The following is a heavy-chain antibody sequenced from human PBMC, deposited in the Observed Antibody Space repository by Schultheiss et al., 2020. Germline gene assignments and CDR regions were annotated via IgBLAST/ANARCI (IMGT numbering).Heavy chain of an antibody. Sequence: SVKVSCKASGGTFSSYAISWVRQAPGQGLEWMGGIIPIFGTANYAQKFQGRVTITADKSTSTAYMELSSLRSEDTAVYYCASSYDSSGYYEHDAFDIWGQGTMVTVSS. CDR3: ASSYDSSGYYEHDAFDI. CDR1: GGTFSSYA. CDR2: IIPIFGTA. J-gene: IGHJ3*02. V-gene: IGHV1-69*06. D-gene: IGHD3-22*01.